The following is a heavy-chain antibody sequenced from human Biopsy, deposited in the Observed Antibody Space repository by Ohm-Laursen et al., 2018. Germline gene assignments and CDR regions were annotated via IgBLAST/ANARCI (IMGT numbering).Heavy chain of an antibody. V-gene: IGHV4-31*03. CDR3: ARDRGQNYFDY. Sequence: SQTLSLTCTVSGGSISIGGSYWSWIRQHPGKGLEWIGYIYYNGNTNYNPSLKSRVSMSVDTSKNQFSLKLSSVTVADTAVYLCARDRGQNYFDYWGQGIPVTVSS. CDR2: IYYNGNT. CDR1: GGSISIGGSY. J-gene: IGHJ4*02.